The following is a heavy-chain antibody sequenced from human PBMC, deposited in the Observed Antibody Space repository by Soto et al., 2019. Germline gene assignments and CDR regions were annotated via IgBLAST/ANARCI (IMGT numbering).Heavy chain of an antibody. CDR2: FDPEDGET. Sequence: ASVKVSCKVSGYTLTELSMHWVRQAPGKGLEWMGGFDPEDGETIYAQKFQGRVTMTEDTSTDTAYMELSSLRSEDTAVYYCATATSSSWYLDAFDIWGQGTMVTVSS. CDR1: GYTLTELS. CDR3: ATATSSSWYLDAFDI. D-gene: IGHD6-13*01. J-gene: IGHJ3*02. V-gene: IGHV1-24*01.